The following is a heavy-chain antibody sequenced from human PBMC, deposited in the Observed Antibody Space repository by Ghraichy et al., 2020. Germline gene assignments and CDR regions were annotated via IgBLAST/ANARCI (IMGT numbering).Heavy chain of an antibody. V-gene: IGHV3-7*01. CDR3: ARDTGSGWYGWYFDL. J-gene: IGHJ2*01. D-gene: IGHD6-19*01. CDR2: TKQDGSDK. Sequence: GSLRLSCAASGFTFSSYWMSWVRQAPGKGLEWVANTKQDGSDKYYVDSVKGRFTISRDNAKNSLYLQMNSLRAEDTAVYYCARDTGSGWYGWYFDLWGRGTLVTVSS. CDR1: GFTFSSYW.